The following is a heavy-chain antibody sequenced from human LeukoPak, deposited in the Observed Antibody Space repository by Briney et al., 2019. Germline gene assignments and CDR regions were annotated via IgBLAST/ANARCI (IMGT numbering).Heavy chain of an antibody. Sequence: GGSLRLSCAASGFTFSSYAMSWVRQAPGKGLEWVSAISSSGSTIYYADSVKGRFTISRDNAKNSLYLQMNSLRAEDTAVYYCARDNYGGNSFWGQGTLVTVSS. CDR3: ARDNYGGNSF. CDR2: ISSSGSTI. CDR1: GFTFSSYA. D-gene: IGHD4-23*01. J-gene: IGHJ4*02. V-gene: IGHV3-21*04.